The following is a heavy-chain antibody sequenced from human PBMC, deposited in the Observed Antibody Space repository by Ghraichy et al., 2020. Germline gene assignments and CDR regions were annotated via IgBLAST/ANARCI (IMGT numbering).Heavy chain of an antibody. CDR3: ARARNRPDGYFDL. J-gene: IGHJ2*01. V-gene: IGHV4-59*01. D-gene: IGHD1-14*01. Sequence: SETLSLTCTVSGGSISSYYWSWIRQPPGKGLEWIGYIYYSGSTNYNPSLKSRVTISVDTSKNQFSLKLSSVTAADTDVHYCARARNRPDGYFDLWGRGTLVTVSS. CDR1: GGSISSYY. CDR2: IYYSGST.